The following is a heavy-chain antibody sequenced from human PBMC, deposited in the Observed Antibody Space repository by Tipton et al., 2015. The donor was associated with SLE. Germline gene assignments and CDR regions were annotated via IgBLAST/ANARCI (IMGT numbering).Heavy chain of an antibody. J-gene: IGHJ3*02. CDR2: IYSSGST. CDR1: GGSISSGSYY. D-gene: IGHD2-15*01. V-gene: IGHV4-61*02. Sequence: LRLSCSVSGGSISSGSYYWSWIRQPAGKGLEWIGRIYSSGSTSYNPSLKSRVTISVDTSKNHFSLKLSSVTAADTAVYYCASDGVVGRYHDGFHIWGQGTMVTVS. CDR3: ASDGVVGRYHDGFHI.